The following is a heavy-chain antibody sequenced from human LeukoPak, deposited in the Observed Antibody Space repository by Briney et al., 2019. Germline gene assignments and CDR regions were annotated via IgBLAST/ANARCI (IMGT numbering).Heavy chain of an antibody. CDR1: GFTFSSYG. Sequence: GGSLRLSCAASGFTFSSYGMHWVRQAPGKGLEWVAVISYDGSNKYYADSVKGRFTISRDNSKNTLYLQMNSLRAEDTAVYYCAKGDYGDGPPDYWGQGTLVTVSS. D-gene: IGHD4-17*01. V-gene: IGHV3-30*18. CDR2: ISYDGSNK. J-gene: IGHJ4*02. CDR3: AKGDYGDGPPDY.